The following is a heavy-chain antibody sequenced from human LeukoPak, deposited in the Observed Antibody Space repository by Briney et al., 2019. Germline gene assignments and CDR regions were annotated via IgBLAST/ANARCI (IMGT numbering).Heavy chain of an antibody. J-gene: IGHJ6*02. CDR3: AKKGGIAVAGTIYYYYAMDV. Sequence: PGGSLRLSCAASGFTFSSYAMSWVRQAPGKGLEWVSGISGSDGRTYYADSVKGRFTISRDNSKKTLYLQMNSLRAEDTALYYCAKKGGIAVAGTIYYYYAMDVWGQGTTVTVSS. V-gene: IGHV3-23*01. CDR2: ISGSDGRT. CDR1: GFTFSSYA. D-gene: IGHD6-13*01.